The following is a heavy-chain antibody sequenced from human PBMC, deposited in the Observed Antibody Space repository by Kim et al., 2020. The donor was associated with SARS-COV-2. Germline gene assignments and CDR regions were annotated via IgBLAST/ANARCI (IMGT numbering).Heavy chain of an antibody. CDR3: ARGRGDSSGYCPRSN. CDR1: GGSISSYS. CDR2: ISYSGST. V-gene: IGHV4-59*01. D-gene: IGHD3-22*01. Sequence: SETLSLTCTVSGGSISSYSYSWIRQPPGKGLEWIAYISYSGSTNYNPSLKSRVTISVDTSKNQFSLKLSSVTAADTAVYYCARGRGDSSGYCPRSNWGQGTLVTVSS. J-gene: IGHJ4*02.